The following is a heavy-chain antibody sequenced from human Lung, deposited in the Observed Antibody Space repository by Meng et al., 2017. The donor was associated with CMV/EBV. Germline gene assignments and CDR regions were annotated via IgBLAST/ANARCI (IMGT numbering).Heavy chain of an antibody. V-gene: IGHV3-53*01. D-gene: IGHD2-2*01. J-gene: IGHJ6*02. CDR2: IYSGGST. CDR3: ARNNCSSTSCYSLYYYGMDV. Sequence: GEXXKISCAASGFTVSSNYMSWVRQAPGKGLEWVSVIYSGGSTYYADSVKGRFTISRDNSKNTLYLQMNSLRAEDTAVYYCARNNCSSTSCYSLYYYGMDVXGQGXTVTVSS. CDR1: GFTVSSNY.